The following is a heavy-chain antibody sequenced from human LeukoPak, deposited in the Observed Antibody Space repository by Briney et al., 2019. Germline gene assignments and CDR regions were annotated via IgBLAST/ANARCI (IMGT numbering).Heavy chain of an antibody. CDR3: ARDHSTGGN. V-gene: IGHV1-46*01. D-gene: IGHD2-8*02. CDR2: INPTGGST. CDR1: GYTXSSFY. J-gene: IGHJ4*02. Sequence: ASVKVSCKASGYTXSSFYMHWVRQAPGQGLEWMGIINPTGGSTSYAQKFQGRVTMTTDTSTSTVYMELSSLRSEDTAVYYCARDHSTGGNWGQGTLVTVSS.